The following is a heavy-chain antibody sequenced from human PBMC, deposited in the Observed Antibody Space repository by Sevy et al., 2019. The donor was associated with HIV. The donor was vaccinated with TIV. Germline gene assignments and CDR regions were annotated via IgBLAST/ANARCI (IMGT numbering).Heavy chain of an antibody. CDR1: GFTFSSYS. D-gene: IGHD5-12*01. CDR2: ISSSSSYI. Sequence: GGSLRLSCAASGFTFSSYSMNWVRQAPGKGLEWVSSISSSSSYIYYADSVKGRFTISRDNAKNSLYLQMNSLRAEDTAVYYFASTSGYDSDGFDPWGQGTLVTVSS. J-gene: IGHJ5*02. CDR3: ASTSGYDSDGFDP. V-gene: IGHV3-21*01.